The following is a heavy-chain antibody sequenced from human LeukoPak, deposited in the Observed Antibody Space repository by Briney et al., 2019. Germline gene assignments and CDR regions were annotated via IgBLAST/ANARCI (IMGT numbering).Heavy chain of an antibody. CDR2: INHSGST. Sequence: PSETLSLTCAVYGGSFSGYYWSWIRQPPGKGLEWIGEINHSGSTNYNPSLKSRVTISVDTSKNQFSLKLSSVTAADTAVCYCAMDTAGMDYWGQGTLVTVSS. CDR1: GGSFSGYY. J-gene: IGHJ4*02. D-gene: IGHD5-18*01. V-gene: IGHV4-34*01. CDR3: AMDTAGMDY.